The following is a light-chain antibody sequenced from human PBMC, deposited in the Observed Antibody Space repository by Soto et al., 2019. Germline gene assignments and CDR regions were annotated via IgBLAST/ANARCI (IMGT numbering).Light chain of an antibody. V-gene: IGKV1-5*01. CDR1: QSISSW. Sequence: DIQMTQSPSTLSASVGDRVTITCRASQSISSWLAWYQQKPGKAPKSLIYDASTLQSGVPSKFSGSGFGTDFTLTISSLQSEDFAVYYCQQYNNWPPTFGQGTKVDIK. CDR3: QQYNNWPPT. J-gene: IGKJ1*01. CDR2: DAS.